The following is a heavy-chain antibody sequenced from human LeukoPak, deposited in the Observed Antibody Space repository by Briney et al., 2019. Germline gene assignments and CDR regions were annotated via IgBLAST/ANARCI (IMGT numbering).Heavy chain of an antibody. J-gene: IGHJ4*02. CDR1: GFTLRSYD. CDR3: ARGGIQVSGIDEIDY. CDR2: IGISDDT. V-gene: IGHV3-13*01. D-gene: IGHD6-19*01. Sequence: GSLRLSCAASGFTLRSYDMHWVRQVTGKGLEWVSAIGISDDTYYQGSVKGRFAISRENAKNSLYLQMNSLTAGDTAVYYCARGGIQVSGIDEIDYWGQGTLVTVSS.